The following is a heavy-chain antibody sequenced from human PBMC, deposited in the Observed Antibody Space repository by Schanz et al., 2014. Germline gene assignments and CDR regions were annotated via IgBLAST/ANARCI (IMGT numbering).Heavy chain of an antibody. Sequence: EVQLLDSGGGLVQLGGSLRLSCAASGFTFSTYAMSWVRQAPGKGLEWVSAISGSGGSTYYADSVKGRFTISRDNSKNTLYLQMNTLRAEDTAVYYCARDRGYCSGGSCLTFDYWGQGTLVTVSS. CDR1: GFTFSTYA. CDR3: ARDRGYCSGGSCLTFDY. D-gene: IGHD2-15*01. J-gene: IGHJ4*02. V-gene: IGHV3-23*01. CDR2: ISGSGGST.